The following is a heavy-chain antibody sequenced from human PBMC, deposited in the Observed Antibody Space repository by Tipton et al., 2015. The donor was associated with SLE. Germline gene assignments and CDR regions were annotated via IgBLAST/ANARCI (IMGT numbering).Heavy chain of an antibody. CDR1: GGSFSGYY. CDR3: ARSVVGADVYYYMDV. J-gene: IGHJ6*03. D-gene: IGHD1-26*01. CDR2: INHSGST. Sequence: TLSLTCAVYGGSFSGYYWSWIRQPPGKGLEWIGEINHSGSTNYNPSLKSRVTISVDSSQNPFALKLSSVTAAGTDVYYCARSVVGADVYYYMDVWGKGTTVTVSS. V-gene: IGHV4-34*01.